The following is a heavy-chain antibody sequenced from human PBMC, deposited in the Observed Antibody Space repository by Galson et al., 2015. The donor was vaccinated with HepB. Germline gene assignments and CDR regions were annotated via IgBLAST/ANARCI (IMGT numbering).Heavy chain of an antibody. V-gene: IGHV3-23*01. CDR2: ISGSGGST. Sequence: LRLSCAASGFTFSIYAMNWVRQAPGKGLEWVSAISGSGGSTYYADSVKGRFTISRDNSKNTLYLQMNSLRAEDTAVYYCAKAWQQLPLDYWGQGTLVTVSS. D-gene: IGHD6-13*01. J-gene: IGHJ4*02. CDR3: AKAWQQLPLDY. CDR1: GFTFSIYA.